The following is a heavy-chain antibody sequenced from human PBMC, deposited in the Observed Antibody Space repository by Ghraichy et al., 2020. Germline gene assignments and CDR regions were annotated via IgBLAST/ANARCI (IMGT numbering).Heavy chain of an antibody. V-gene: IGHV3-7*03. CDR3: ASGGGWVFDY. CDR2: IKQDGSES. D-gene: IGHD6-19*01. J-gene: IGHJ4*02. CDR1: GFIFSSHW. Sequence: ETLRLSCAGSGFIFSSHWINWVRLAPGKGLEWVANIKQDGSESYYADSMKGRFTISRDNAKNSAYLQMNSLRAEDTAVYYCASGGGWVFDYWGQGTLVTVSS.